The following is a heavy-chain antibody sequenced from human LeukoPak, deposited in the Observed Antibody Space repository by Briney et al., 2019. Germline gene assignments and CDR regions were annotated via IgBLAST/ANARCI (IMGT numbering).Heavy chain of an antibody. D-gene: IGHD6-13*01. J-gene: IGHJ4*02. CDR2: IIPILGIA. Sequence: SVKVSCKASGGTFSSYAISWVRQAPGQGLEWMGRIIPILGIANYAQKFQGRVTITADKSTSTAYMELSSLRSEDTAVYYCARLPSPRIAAAGTGIDYWGQGTLVTVSS. CDR1: GGTFSSYA. CDR3: ARLPSPRIAAAGTGIDY. V-gene: IGHV1-69*04.